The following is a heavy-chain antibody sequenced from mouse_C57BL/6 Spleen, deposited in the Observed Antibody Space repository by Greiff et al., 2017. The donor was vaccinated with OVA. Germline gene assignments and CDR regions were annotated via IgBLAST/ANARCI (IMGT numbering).Heavy chain of an antibody. CDR1: GYTFTDYE. D-gene: IGHD2-2*01. V-gene: IGHV1-15*01. J-gene: IGHJ3*01. Sequence: LVRPGASVTLSCKASGYTFTDYEMHWVKQTPVHGLEWIGAIDPETGGTAYNQKFKGKAILTADKSSSTAYMELRSLTSEDSAVYYCTRSTMVTTGSFAYWGQGTLVTVSA. CDR3: TRSTMVTTGSFAY. CDR2: IDPETGGT.